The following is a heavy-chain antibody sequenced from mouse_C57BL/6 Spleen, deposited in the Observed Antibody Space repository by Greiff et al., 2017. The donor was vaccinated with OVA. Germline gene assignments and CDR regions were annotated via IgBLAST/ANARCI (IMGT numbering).Heavy chain of an antibody. D-gene: IGHD4-1*01. J-gene: IGHJ3*01. CDR2: IYPSDSET. CDR1: GYTFTSYW. V-gene: IGHV1-61*01. Sequence: QVQLKQPGAELVRPGSSVKLSCKASGYTFTSYWMDWVKQRPGQGLEWIGNIYPSDSETHYNQKFKDKATLTVDKSSSTSYMQLSSLTSEDSAVYYCARSTIWAWFAYWGQGTLVTVSA. CDR3: ARSTIWAWFAY.